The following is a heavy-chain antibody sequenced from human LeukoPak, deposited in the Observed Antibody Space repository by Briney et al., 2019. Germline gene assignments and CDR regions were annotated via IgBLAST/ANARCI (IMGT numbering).Heavy chain of an antibody. CDR1: GGTFSSYA. CDR3: ARDGGGNRPLDY. V-gene: IGHV1-69*04. CDR2: IIPILGIA. Sequence: SVKVSCKASGGTFSSYAISWVRQAPGQGLEWMGRIIPILGIANYAQKFQGRVTITADKSTSTAYMELSSLRSEDTAVYYCARDGGGNRPLDYWGQGTLVTVSS. D-gene: IGHD4-23*01. J-gene: IGHJ4*02.